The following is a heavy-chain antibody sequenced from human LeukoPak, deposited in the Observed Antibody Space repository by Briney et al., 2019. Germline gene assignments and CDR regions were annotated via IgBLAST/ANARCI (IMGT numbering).Heavy chain of an antibody. CDR1: GFTFSGYA. D-gene: IGHD3-10*02. V-gene: IGHV3-23*01. J-gene: IGHJ4*02. Sequence: PGGSLRLSCAGSGFTFSGYAMSWVRQAPGKGLEWVSAISGSGGTTYYADSVKGRFTSSRDNSKNTLYLQMNSLRVEDTAVYYCAKEFALTTSMFSFDYWGQGTLVTVSS. CDR2: ISGSGGTT. CDR3: AKEFALTTSMFSFDY.